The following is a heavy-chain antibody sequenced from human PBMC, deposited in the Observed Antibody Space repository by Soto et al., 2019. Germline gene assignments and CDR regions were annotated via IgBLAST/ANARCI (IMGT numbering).Heavy chain of an antibody. CDR2: IYHSGST. CDR1: GGSISSSNW. Sequence: QVQLQESGPGLVKPSGTLSLSCAVSGGSISSSNWWSWVRQPPGKGLEWIGEIYHSGSTNYNPSLKSRVTISVDKSKNQCSLKLSSVTAADTAVYYCARDYDSSGSPSGLGYWGQGTLVTVSS. V-gene: IGHV4-4*02. D-gene: IGHD3-22*01. J-gene: IGHJ4*02. CDR3: ARDYDSSGSPSGLGY.